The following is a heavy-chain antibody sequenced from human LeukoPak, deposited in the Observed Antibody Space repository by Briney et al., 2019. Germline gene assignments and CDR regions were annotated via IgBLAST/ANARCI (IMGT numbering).Heavy chain of an antibody. J-gene: IGHJ6*02. CDR3: ARGAPSSSSWYDYYYYGMDV. CDR2: ISSSSSTI. Sequence: GGSLRLSCAASGFTFSSYSMNWVRQAPGKGLEWVSYISSSSSTIYYADSVKGRFTISRDNAKNSLYLQMNSLRAEDTAVYYCARGAPSSSSWYDYYYYGMDVWGQGTTVTVSS. CDR1: GFTFSSYS. D-gene: IGHD6-13*01. V-gene: IGHV3-48*04.